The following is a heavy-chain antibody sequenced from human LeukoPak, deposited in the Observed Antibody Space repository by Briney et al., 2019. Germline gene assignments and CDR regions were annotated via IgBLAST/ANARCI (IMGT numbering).Heavy chain of an antibody. CDR3: ALKTYYYDSSGYYEDAFDI. CDR2: IIPIFGTA. D-gene: IGHD3-22*01. V-gene: IGHV1-69*13. J-gene: IGHJ3*02. Sequence: ASVKVSCKTSDYTFTSYGINWVRQAPGQGLEWMGGIIPIFGTANYAQKFQGRVTITADESTSTAYMELSSLRSEDTAVYYCALKTYYYDSSGYYEDAFDIWGQGTMVTVSS. CDR1: DYTFTSYG.